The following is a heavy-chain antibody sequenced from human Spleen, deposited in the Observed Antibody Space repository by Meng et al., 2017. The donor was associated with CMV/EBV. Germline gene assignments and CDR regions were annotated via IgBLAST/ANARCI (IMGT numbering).Heavy chain of an antibody. J-gene: IGHJ6*02. CDR2: IYYSVST. V-gene: IGHV4-39*07. Sequence: SETLSLTCTVSGGSISSSSYNWGWIRQPPGKGLEWNGSIYYSVSTYYNPSLKSRVTISVDTSKNQFSLKLSSVTAADTSVYYCASITIFRYYGMDVWGQGTTVTVSS. CDR3: ASITIFRYYGMDV. CDR1: GGSISSSSYN. D-gene: IGHD3-3*01.